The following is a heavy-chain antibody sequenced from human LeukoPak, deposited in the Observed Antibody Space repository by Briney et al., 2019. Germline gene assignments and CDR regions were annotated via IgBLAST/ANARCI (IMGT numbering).Heavy chain of an antibody. Sequence: GGSLRLSCAASGFTFSSYEMNWVRQAPGKGLEWVSYISSSGSTIYYAGSVKGRFTISRDNAKNSLYLQMNSLRAEDTAVYYCASTGAYYYYGMDVWGKGTTVTVSS. D-gene: IGHD3-10*01. J-gene: IGHJ6*04. CDR2: ISSSGSTI. CDR1: GFTFSSYE. CDR3: ASTGAYYYYGMDV. V-gene: IGHV3-48*03.